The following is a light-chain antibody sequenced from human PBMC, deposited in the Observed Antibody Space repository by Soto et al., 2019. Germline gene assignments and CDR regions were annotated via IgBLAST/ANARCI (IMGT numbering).Light chain of an antibody. CDR2: GAS. CDR3: QQYGSSPVT. V-gene: IGKV3-20*01. Sequence: EIVLTQSPDILYLSPGERATLFCRATDTLGSSYLDWYQQKPGRAPRLLIYGASSRATGIPDRFSGSGSGTDFTLTISRLEPEDFAVYYCQQYGSSPVTFGQGTKVDIK. J-gene: IGKJ1*01. CDR1: DTLGSSY.